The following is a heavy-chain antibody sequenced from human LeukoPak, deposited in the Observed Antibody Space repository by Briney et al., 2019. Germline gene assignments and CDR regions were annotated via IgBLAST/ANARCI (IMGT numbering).Heavy chain of an antibody. CDR3: ARGEQQLVFDY. D-gene: IGHD6-13*01. CDR1: GYTFTNYT. J-gene: IGHJ4*02. V-gene: IGHV1-18*01. Sequence: ASVKVSCKASGYTFTNYTINWVRQAPGQGPEWMGWISAYNGNTNYAQKLQGRVTMTTDTSTSTAYMELRSLRSDDTAVYYCARGEQQLVFDYWGQGTLVTVSS. CDR2: ISAYNGNT.